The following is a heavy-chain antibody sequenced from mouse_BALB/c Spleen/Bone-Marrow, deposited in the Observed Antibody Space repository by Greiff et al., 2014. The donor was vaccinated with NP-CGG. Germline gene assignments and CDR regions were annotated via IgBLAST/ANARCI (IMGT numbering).Heavy chain of an antibody. CDR1: GFNIKDTY. J-gene: IGHJ3*01. V-gene: IGHV14-3*02. CDR2: IDPANGNT. D-gene: IGHD2-14*01. Sequence: EVKLMESGAELVKPGASVKLSCTASGFNIKDTYMHWVKQRPEQGLEWIGRIDPANGNTKYDPKFQGKATITADTSSNTAYLQPSSLTSEDTAVYYCARGYDEGFAYWGQGTLATVSA. CDR3: ARGYDEGFAY.